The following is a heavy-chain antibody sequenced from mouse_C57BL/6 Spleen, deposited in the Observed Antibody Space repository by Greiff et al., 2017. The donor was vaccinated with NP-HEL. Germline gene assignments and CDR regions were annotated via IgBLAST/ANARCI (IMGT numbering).Heavy chain of an antibody. D-gene: IGHD4-1*01. V-gene: IGHV1-53*01. CDR2: INPSNGGT. CDR3: ARLGRSLYAMDY. Sequence: QVQLQQPGTELVKPGASVKLSCKASGYTFTSYWMHWVKQRPGQGLEWIGNINPSNGGTTYNEKFKSKATLTVDKSSSTAYMQLSSLTSVDSAVYYCARLGRSLYAMDYWGKGTSVTVSS. J-gene: IGHJ4*01. CDR1: GYTFTSYW.